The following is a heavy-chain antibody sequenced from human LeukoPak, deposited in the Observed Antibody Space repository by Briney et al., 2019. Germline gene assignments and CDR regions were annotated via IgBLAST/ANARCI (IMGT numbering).Heavy chain of an antibody. CDR3: ARGRDYYDID. D-gene: IGHD3-22*01. J-gene: IGHJ4*02. Sequence: SETLSLTCTVSGGSISSYYWSWIRQPPGKGLEWIGYIYYSGSTNYNPSLKSRVTIPVDTSKNQFSLKLSSVTAADTAVYYCARGRDYYDIDWGQGTLVTVSS. V-gene: IGHV4-59*01. CDR2: IYYSGST. CDR1: GGSISSYY.